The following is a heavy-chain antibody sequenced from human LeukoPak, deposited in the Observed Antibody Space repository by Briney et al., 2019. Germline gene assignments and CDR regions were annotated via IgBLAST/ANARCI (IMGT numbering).Heavy chain of an antibody. CDR2: IIPIFGTA. CDR1: GDTFSSYA. D-gene: IGHD6-19*01. CDR3: ARGRMAGTYVFDS. J-gene: IGHJ4*02. Sequence: GASVKVSCKASGDTFSSYAISWVRQAPGQGLEWMGGIIPIFGTANYARKFQGRVTITADESTSTAYMELSSLRSEDTAVYYCARGRMAGTYVFDSWGQGTLVTVSS. V-gene: IGHV1-69*13.